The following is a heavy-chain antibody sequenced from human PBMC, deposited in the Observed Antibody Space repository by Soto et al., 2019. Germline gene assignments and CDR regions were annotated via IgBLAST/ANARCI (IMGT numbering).Heavy chain of an antibody. CDR2: IWYDGSNK. Sequence: GGSLRLSCAASGFTFSSYGMHWVRQAPGKGLEWVAVIWYDGSNKYYADSVKGRFTISRDNSKNTLYLQMNSLRAEDTAVYYCARDPDDVYRRYYYYMDVWGKGTTVTVSS. CDR1: GFTFSSYG. D-gene: IGHD2-8*01. CDR3: ARDPDDVYRRYYYYMDV. V-gene: IGHV3-33*01. J-gene: IGHJ6*03.